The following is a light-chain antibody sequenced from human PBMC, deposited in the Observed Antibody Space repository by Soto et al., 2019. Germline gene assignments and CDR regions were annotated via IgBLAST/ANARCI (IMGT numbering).Light chain of an antibody. CDR3: ATWDDSLSGPV. CDR2: RNN. CDR1: SSNIGSKY. Sequence: QSVLTQAPSASGTPGQRVTISCSGSSSNIGSKYVYWYQQLPGTAPKLLIYRNNERPSGVPDRFSGSKSGTSASLAISGLRSEDEADYYCATWDDSLSGPVFGTGTKLTVL. J-gene: IGLJ1*01. V-gene: IGLV1-47*01.